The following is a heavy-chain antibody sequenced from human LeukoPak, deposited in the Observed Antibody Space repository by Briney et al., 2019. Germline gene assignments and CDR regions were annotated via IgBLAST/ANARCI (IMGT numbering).Heavy chain of an antibody. J-gene: IGHJ3*02. D-gene: IGHD3-22*01. Sequence: SETLSLTCTVSGGSVSSGSYYWSWIRQTPGKGLEWIAYIYSSGSTNYNPSLKSRVTISVDTSKNQFSLKLSSVTAADTAVYYCARGMGGDYDGSGYAFDIWGQGTMVTVSS. CDR2: IYSSGST. V-gene: IGHV4-61*01. CDR3: ARGMGGDYDGSGYAFDI. CDR1: GGSVSSGSYY.